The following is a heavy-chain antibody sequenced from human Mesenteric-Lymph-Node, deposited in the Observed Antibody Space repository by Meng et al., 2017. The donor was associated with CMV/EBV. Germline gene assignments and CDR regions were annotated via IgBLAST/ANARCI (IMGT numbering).Heavy chain of an antibody. D-gene: IGHD6-13*01. CDR2: ISYDGSNK. CDR3: ARGGSSWSYYYYYGVDV. V-gene: IGHV3-30*03. Sequence: GESLKISCAASGFTVSSNYMSWVRQAPGKGLEWVAVISYDGSNKYYADSVKGRFTISRDNSKNTLYLEMNSLTTEDTAMYYCARGGSSWSYYYYYGVDVWGQGTTVTVSS. J-gene: IGHJ6*02. CDR1: GFTVSSNY.